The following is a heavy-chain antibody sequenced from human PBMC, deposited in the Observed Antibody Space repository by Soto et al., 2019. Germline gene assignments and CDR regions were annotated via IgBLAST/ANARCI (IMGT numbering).Heavy chain of an antibody. J-gene: IGHJ6*02. Sequence: GGSLRLSCAASGFTFSTYWMNWVRQAPGKGLEWVANIKQDGSEKYYVDSVKGRFAISRDNAKDSLFLQMNNLRAEDTAVYYCVRDWSTFWGMDVWGQGTTVTVS. CDR3: VRDWSTFWGMDV. V-gene: IGHV3-7*01. CDR1: GFTFSTYW. CDR2: IKQDGSEK.